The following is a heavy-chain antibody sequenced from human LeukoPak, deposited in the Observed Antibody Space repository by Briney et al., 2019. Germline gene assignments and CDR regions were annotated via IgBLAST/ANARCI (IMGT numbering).Heavy chain of an antibody. CDR1: GFTFSSYS. D-gene: IGHD6-13*01. CDR3: ARTPGYSSSHFDY. CDR2: ISRSSSSI. J-gene: IGHJ4*02. V-gene: IGHV3-48*02. Sequence: GGSLRLSCAASGFTFSSYSMNWVRQAPGKGLEWVSYISRSSSSIYYADSVKGRFTISRDNAKNSLYLQMNSLRDEDTAVYYCARTPGYSSSHFDYWGQGSLVTVSS.